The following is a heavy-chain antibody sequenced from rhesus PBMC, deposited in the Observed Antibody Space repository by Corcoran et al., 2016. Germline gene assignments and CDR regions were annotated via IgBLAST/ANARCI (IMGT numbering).Heavy chain of an antibody. Sequence: QLQLQEPGPGLVKPSETLSLTCAVSGGSFSGYWGSWIRHPPGRGLEWIGRFDSSGSTDSNPSLKSRVTISRDTSKNQFSLKLSSVAAADTAVYYCARLRRQLGRGDFDYWGQGVLVTVSS. V-gene: IGHV4-165*01. CDR2: FDSSGST. D-gene: IGHD6-25*01. J-gene: IGHJ4*01. CDR3: ARLRRQLGRGDFDY. CDR1: GGSFSGYW.